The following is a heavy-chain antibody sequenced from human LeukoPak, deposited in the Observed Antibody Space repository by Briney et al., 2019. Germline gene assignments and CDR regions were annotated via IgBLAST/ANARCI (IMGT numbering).Heavy chain of an antibody. CDR3: AKDKIAAAGSFDY. D-gene: IGHD6-13*01. Sequence: GGSLRLSCAASGFTFSSYGMHWVRQAPGKGLEWVAFIRYDGSNKYYADSVKGRFTISRDNSKNTLYLQMNSLRAEDTAVYYCAKDKIAAAGSFDYWGQGTLVTVSS. V-gene: IGHV3-30*02. CDR1: GFTFSSYG. CDR2: IRYDGSNK. J-gene: IGHJ4*02.